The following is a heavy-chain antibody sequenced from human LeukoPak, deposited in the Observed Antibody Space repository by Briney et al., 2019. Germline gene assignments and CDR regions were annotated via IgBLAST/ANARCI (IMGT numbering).Heavy chain of an antibody. CDR2: INHSGST. J-gene: IGHJ4*02. Sequence: SETLSLTCAVYGGSFSGYYWSWIRQPPGKGLEWIGEINHSGSTNYNPSLKSRVTISVDTSKNQFSLKLSSVTAADTAAYYCARLGIGVDYWGQGTLVTVSS. CDR1: GGSFSGYY. D-gene: IGHD1-26*01. CDR3: ARLGIGVDY. V-gene: IGHV4-34*01.